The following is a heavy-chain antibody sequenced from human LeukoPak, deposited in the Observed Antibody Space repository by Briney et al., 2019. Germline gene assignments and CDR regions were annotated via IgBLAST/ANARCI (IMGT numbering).Heavy chain of an antibody. V-gene: IGHV3-30*02. D-gene: IGHD3-22*01. Sequence: GGSLRLSCAASGFTFSSYGMHWVRQAPGKGLEWVAFIRYDGSNKYYADSVKGRFTISRDNSKNTLYLQMNSLRAEDTAVYYCAKDKTYYYDSSGYSPIDYWGQGTLVTVSS. CDR2: IRYDGSNK. J-gene: IGHJ4*02. CDR1: GFTFSSYG. CDR3: AKDKTYYYDSSGYSPIDY.